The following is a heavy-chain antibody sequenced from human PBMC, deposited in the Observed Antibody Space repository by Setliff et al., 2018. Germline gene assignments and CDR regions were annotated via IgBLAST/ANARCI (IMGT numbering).Heavy chain of an antibody. D-gene: IGHD6-13*01. CDR2: IYPSDSHT. Sequence: PGESLKISCKASGYTFSRYWIGWVRQMPGKGLEWLGIIYPSDSHTRYSPSFQVQVTISADKSISTAYLQWSSLKASDTAMYYCARALASAGTVYFDYWGQGTLVTVSS. CDR3: ARALASAGTVYFDY. V-gene: IGHV5-51*01. CDR1: GYTFSRYW. J-gene: IGHJ4*02.